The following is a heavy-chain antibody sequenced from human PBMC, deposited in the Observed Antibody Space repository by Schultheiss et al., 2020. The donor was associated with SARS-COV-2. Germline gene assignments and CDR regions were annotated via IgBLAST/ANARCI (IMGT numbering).Heavy chain of an antibody. CDR1: GYTFTSYG. D-gene: IGHD5-18*01. J-gene: IGHJ6*02. CDR3: ARDTATIQLWRDYYYYGMDV. CDR2: INPNSGGT. V-gene: IGHV1-18*01. Sequence: ASVKVSCKASGYTFTSYGISWVRQAPGQGLEWMGWINPNSGGTNYAQKLQGRVTMTTDTSTSTAYMELRSLRSDDTAVYYCARDTATIQLWRDYYYYGMDVWGQGTTVTVSS.